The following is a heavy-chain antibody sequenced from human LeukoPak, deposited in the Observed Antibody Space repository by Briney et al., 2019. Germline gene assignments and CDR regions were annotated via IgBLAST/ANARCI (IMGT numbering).Heavy chain of an antibody. CDR2: IYTSGSR. CDR1: GGSISSGSYY. D-gene: IGHD2-21*02. CDR3: AREGGGDCYDCPFDY. V-gene: IGHV4-61*02. Sequence: SETLSLTCTVSGGSISSGSYYWSWIRQPAGKGLEWIGRIYTSGSRNYNPSLKSRVTISVDTSKNQFSLKLSSVTAADTAVYYCAREGGGDCYDCPFDYWGQGTLVTVSS. J-gene: IGHJ4*02.